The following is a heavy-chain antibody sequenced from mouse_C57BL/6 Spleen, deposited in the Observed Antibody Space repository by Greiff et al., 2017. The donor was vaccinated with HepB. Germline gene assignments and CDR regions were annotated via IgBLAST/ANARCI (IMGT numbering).Heavy chain of an antibody. CDR3: TRWGSELGLDY. Sequence: VQLKQSGTVLARPGASVKMSCKTSGYTFTSYWMHWVKQRPGQGLEWIGAIYPGNSDTSYNQKFKGKAKLTAVTSASTAYLEFSSLTNEDSAVYYGTRWGSELGLDYWGQGTTLTVSS. CDR1: GYTFTSYW. D-gene: IGHD4-1*01. J-gene: IGHJ2*01. CDR2: IYPGNSDT. V-gene: IGHV1-5*01.